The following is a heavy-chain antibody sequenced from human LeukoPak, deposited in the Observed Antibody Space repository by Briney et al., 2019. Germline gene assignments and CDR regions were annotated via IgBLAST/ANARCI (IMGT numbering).Heavy chain of an antibody. CDR1: GFTFSGYA. V-gene: IGHV3-23*01. CDR3: AKEWSGNGYVDY. CDR2: ISGGDNST. Sequence: GGSLRLSCAASGFTFSGYAMSWVRQAPGKGLQWVSAISGGDNSTYYAGSVKGRFTISRDNSKNALYLQMNSLRVEDTAVYYCAKEWSGNGYVDYWGQGTLVTVSS. J-gene: IGHJ4*02. D-gene: IGHD3-10*01.